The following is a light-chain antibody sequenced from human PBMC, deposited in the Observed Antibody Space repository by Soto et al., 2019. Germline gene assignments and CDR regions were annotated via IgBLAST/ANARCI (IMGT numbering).Light chain of an antibody. CDR1: SSDVGGYNY. CDR2: EVS. Sequence: QSALTQPPSASGSPGQSVTISCTGTSSDVGGYNYVSWYQQHPGKAPKLMIYEVSKRPSGVPDRFSGSKSGNTASLTVSGLQVEDQADYYCSSFEASNNLLFGGGPKVTVL. CDR3: SSFEASNNLL. J-gene: IGLJ2*01. V-gene: IGLV2-8*01.